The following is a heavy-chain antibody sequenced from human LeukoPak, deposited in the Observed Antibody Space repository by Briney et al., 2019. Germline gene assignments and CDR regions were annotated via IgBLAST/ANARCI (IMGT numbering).Heavy chain of an antibody. D-gene: IGHD6-13*01. Sequence: GGSLRLSCAASGFTFSSYAMHWVRQAPGKGLEYVSAISSNGGSTYYANSVKGRFTISRDNSKNTLYLQMGSLRAEDMAVYYCARGAAADYHPRAFDYWGQGTLVTAFS. V-gene: IGHV3-64*01. CDR2: ISSNGGST. CDR1: GFTFSSYA. CDR3: ARGAAADYHPRAFDY. J-gene: IGHJ4*02.